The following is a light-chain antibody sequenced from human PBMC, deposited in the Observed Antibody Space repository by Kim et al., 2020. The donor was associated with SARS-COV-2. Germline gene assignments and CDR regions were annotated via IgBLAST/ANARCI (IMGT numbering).Light chain of an antibody. CDR2: RND. J-gene: IGLJ3*02. V-gene: IGLV1-47*01. CDR3: AAWDDSLSGVV. CDR1: NSNIGSNS. Sequence: GQRVTISIAGSNSNIGSNSLYWYQQLPGTAPQLRVYRNDQRRSGVPDRISASKSGTSGSLAISGLRSEDEADYYCAAWDDSLSGVVFGGGTQLTVL.